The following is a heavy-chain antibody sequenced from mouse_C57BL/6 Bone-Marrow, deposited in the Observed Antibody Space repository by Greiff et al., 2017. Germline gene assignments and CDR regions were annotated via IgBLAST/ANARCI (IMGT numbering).Heavy chain of an antibody. CDR3: ARGSGLGLDY. D-gene: IGHD4-1*01. CDR2: SRNKANDYTT. Sequence: EVQLVESGGGLVQSGRSLRLSCATSGFTFSDFYMEWVRQAPGKGLEWIAASRNKANDYTTEYSASVKGRFIVSRDTSQSILYLQMNALRAEDTAIYYCARGSGLGLDYWGQGTTLTVSS. V-gene: IGHV7-1*01. CDR1: GFTFSDFY. J-gene: IGHJ2*01.